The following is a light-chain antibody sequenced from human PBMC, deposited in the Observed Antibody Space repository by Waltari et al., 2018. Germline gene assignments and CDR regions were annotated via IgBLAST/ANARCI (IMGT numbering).Light chain of an antibody. V-gene: IGKV4-1*01. CDR2: WAS. J-gene: IGKJ1*01. CDR1: QSVLHSSNNNND. CDR3: QQYYSTPQT. Sequence: DIVMTQSPDSLALPLGEGATINCRSIQSVLHSSNNNNDLAWYQHKVGQPPKLLIYWASTRESGVPDRFSGSGSVTDFTLTISSLQAEDVGLYYCQQYYSTPQTFGQGTKV.